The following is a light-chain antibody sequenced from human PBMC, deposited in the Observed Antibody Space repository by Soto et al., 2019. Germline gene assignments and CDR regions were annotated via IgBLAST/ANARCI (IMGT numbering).Light chain of an antibody. CDR3: QQRTNWPLT. CDR2: DAS. CDR1: QSVDKY. J-gene: IGKJ4*01. Sequence: EIVLTQSPATLSFSPGERATLSCRASQSVDKYLVWYQQKPGQAPRLLIYDASSRATGIPARFSGSGSGTDFSLTITSREPEDFAVYYCQQRTNWPLTFGGGTKLEIK. V-gene: IGKV3-11*01.